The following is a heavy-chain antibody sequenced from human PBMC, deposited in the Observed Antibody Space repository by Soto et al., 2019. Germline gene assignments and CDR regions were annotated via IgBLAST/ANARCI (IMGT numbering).Heavy chain of an antibody. J-gene: IGHJ6*02. D-gene: IGHD6-13*01. V-gene: IGHV1-18*01. CDR1: GYTFTSYG. CDR2: ISAYNGNT. Sequence: GASVKVSCKASGYTFTSYGISWVRQAPGQGLEWMGWISAYNGNTNYAQKLQGRVTMTTDTSTSTAYMELRSLRSDDTAVYYCARDIAGSGIAAAGTENYYYYGMDVWGQGTTVTVSS. CDR3: ARDIAGSGIAAAGTENYYYYGMDV.